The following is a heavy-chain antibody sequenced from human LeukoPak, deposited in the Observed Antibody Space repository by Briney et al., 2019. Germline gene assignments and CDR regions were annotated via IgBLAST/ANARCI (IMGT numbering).Heavy chain of an antibody. CDR3: ARPIRN. J-gene: IGHJ4*02. V-gene: IGHV4-61*02. Sequence: PSQTLFLTCTVSGGSISSGSYYWSWIRQPAGKGLEWIGRIYTSGSTNYNPSLKSRVTISVDTSKNQFSLKLSSVTAADTAVYYCARPIRNWGQGTLVIVSS. CDR2: IYTSGST. CDR1: GGSISSGSYY.